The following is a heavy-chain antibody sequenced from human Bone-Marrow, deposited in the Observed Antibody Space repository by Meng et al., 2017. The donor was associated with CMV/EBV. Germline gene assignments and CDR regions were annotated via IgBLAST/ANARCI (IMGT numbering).Heavy chain of an antibody. V-gene: IGHV1-8*03. CDR2: MNPNSGNT. CDR1: GYTFTSYD. J-gene: IGHJ4*02. D-gene: IGHD3/OR15-3a*01. Sequence: ASVKVSCKASGYTFTSYDINWVRQATGQGLEWMGWMNPNSGNTGYAQKFQGRVTITRNTSISTAYMELSSMRSEDTAVYYCARAKYDFWSGHFVYWGQGTLVTVSS. CDR3: ARAKYDFWSGHFVY.